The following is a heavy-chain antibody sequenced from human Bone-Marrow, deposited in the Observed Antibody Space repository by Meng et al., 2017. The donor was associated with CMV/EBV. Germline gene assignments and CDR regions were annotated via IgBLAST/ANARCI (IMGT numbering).Heavy chain of an antibody. J-gene: IGHJ5*02. D-gene: IGHD2-2*02. V-gene: IGHV4-39*07. CDR1: GGSISSSSYY. CDR3: ARARGYCSSTSCYSSFDP. Sequence: SETLSLTCTVSGGSISSSSYYWGWIRQPPGKGLEWIGSIYYSGSTYYNPSLKSQVTISVDTSKNQFSLKLSSVTAADTAVYYCARARGYCSSTSCYSSFDPWGQGTRVTVSS. CDR2: IYYSGST.